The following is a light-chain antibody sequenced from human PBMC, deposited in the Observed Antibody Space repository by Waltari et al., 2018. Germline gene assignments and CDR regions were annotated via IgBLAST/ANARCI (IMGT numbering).Light chain of an antibody. CDR1: TPNSALST. J-gene: IGLJ2*01. V-gene: IGLV1-44*01. CDR2: SNN. Sequence: QSVLTQPPSPSGTPGPRVSISCAGSTPNSALSTVDCYRQLPGTAPKLLIYSNNQRPSGVPDRFSGSKSGTAASLAISGLQSEDEADYYCAAWDDSLNGVVFGGGTKLTV. CDR3: AAWDDSLNGVV.